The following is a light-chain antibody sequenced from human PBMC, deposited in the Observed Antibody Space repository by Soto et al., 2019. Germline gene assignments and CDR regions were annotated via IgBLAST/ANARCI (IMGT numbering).Light chain of an antibody. J-gene: IGLJ2*01. CDR3: SSYPSSSTQK. CDR2: DVS. V-gene: IGLV2-14*01. CDR1: SSDVGGSNY. Sequence: QSALTQPASVSGSPGQSITISCTGTSSDVGGSNYVSWYQQHPGKAPKLMIYDVSNRPSGVSNRFSGSKSGNTASLTISGLQAEDEADDYCSSYPSSSTQKFGAGTELTVL.